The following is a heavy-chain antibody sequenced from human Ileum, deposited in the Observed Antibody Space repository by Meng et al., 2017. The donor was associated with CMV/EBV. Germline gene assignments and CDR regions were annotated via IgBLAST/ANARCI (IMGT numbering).Heavy chain of an antibody. Sequence: HITLRDSGPALVKPTQTLTLTCTFSGFSLTTDGVAVGWIRQHPGKALEWLALIYWNDVEHYSPSLKSRLTITKDTSKDQVVLTMANMDPVDTGTYYCIYGVAIFWGQGTLVTVSS. CDR2: IYWNDVE. J-gene: IGHJ4*02. V-gene: IGHV2-5*04. D-gene: IGHD2-15*01. CDR1: GFSLTTDGVA. CDR3: IYGVAIF.